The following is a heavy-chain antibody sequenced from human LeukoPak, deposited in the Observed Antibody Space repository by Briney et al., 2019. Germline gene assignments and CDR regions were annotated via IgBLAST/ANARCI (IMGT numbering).Heavy chain of an antibody. J-gene: IGHJ6*04. Sequence: GGSLRLSCAASGFTFSSYGMHWVRQAPGGGLEWVAFIRYDGSNKYYADSVKGRFTIPRDNSKNTLYLQMNSLRAEDTAVYYCAKASTLLWFGELLCPDVWGKGTTVTISS. D-gene: IGHD3-10*01. CDR1: GFTFSSYG. CDR2: IRYDGSNK. V-gene: IGHV3-30*02. CDR3: AKASTLLWFGELLCPDV.